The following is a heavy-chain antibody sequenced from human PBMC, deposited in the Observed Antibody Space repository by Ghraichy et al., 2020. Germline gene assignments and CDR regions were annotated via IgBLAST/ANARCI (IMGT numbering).Heavy chain of an antibody. D-gene: IGHD1-26*01. V-gene: IGHV3-15*07. CDR1: GFTFTNAW. CDR2: IKSISGGGTT. Sequence: GGSLRLSCAASGFTFTNAWMNWVRQAPGKGLEWVGQIKSISGGGTTDYAAPVKGRFTISRDDSKNTVHLQMNSLKSEDTAVYYCGTGVVGATHDGYWGQGTLVTVSS. J-gene: IGHJ4*02. CDR3: GTGVVGATHDGY.